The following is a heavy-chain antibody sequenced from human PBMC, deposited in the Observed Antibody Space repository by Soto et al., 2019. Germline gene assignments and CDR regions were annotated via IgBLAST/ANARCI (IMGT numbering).Heavy chain of an antibody. D-gene: IGHD5-12*01. CDR3: ARLDIVATVPFDY. CDR1: GGSISCSSYY. CDR2: IYYSGST. V-gene: IGHV4-39*01. J-gene: IGHJ4*02. Sequence: SETLSLTCTVSGGSISCSSYYWGWIRQPPGKGLEWIGSIYYSGSTYYNPSLKSRVTISVDTSKNQFSLKLSSVTAADTAVYYCARLDIVATVPFDYWGQGTLVTVSS.